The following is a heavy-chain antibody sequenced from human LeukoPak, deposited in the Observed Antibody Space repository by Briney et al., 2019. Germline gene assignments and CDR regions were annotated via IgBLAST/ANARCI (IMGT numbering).Heavy chain of an antibody. V-gene: IGHV4-39*01. CDR2: IYYSGST. CDR3: ARRPVVTAIPPDAFDI. J-gene: IGHJ3*02. Sequence: KPSDTLSPTCTVSVGPISSSSYYWGWIRQPPGKGLDWNGRIYYSGSTYYNPSLKSRVTISVDTSKNQFSLKLSSVTAADTAVYYCARRPVVTAIPPDAFDIWGQGTMVTVSS. CDR1: VGPISSSSYY. D-gene: IGHD2-21*02.